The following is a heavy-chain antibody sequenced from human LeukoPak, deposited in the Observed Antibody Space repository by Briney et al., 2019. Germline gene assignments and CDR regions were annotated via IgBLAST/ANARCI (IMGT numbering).Heavy chain of an antibody. D-gene: IGHD1-26*01. J-gene: IGHJ3*02. CDR2: IRYDGINK. Sequence: PGGSLRLSCAASGFTFSRHGMDWVRQAPGKGLEWVAFIRYDGINKYYIDSVKGRFTISRDNAKNSLYLQMNSLRAEDTAVYYCARVVGAKLGGAFDIWGQGTMVTVSS. V-gene: IGHV3-30*02. CDR1: GFTFSRHG. CDR3: ARVVGAKLGGAFDI.